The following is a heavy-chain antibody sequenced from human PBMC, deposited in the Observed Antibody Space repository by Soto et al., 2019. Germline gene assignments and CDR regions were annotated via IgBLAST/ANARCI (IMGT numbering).Heavy chain of an antibody. D-gene: IGHD3-10*01. CDR2: IDWDDDK. J-gene: IGHJ6*02. CDR1: GFSLSTSGMC. V-gene: IGHV2-70*01. Sequence: GSGPTLVNPTQTLTLTCTFSGFSLSTSGMCVSWIRQPPGKALEWLALIDWDDDKYYSTSLKTRLTISKDTSKNQVVLTMTNMDPVDTATYYCARALPMSSGSYYYYYYYGMDVWGQGTTVTVSS. CDR3: ARALPMSSGSYYYYYYYGMDV.